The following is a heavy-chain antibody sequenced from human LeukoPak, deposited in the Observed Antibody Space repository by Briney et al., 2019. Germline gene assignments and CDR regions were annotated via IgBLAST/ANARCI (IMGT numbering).Heavy chain of an antibody. J-gene: IGHJ4*02. CDR3: AREEIGYSYGHLY. CDR1: GGSISSSSYY. V-gene: IGHV4-39*02. Sequence: SETLSLTCTVSGGSISSSSYYWGWIRQPPGKGLEWIGSIYYSGSTYYNPSLKSRVTISVDTSKNQFSLKLSSVTAADTAVYYCAREEIGYSYGHLYWGQGTLVTVSS. D-gene: IGHD5-18*01. CDR2: IYYSGST.